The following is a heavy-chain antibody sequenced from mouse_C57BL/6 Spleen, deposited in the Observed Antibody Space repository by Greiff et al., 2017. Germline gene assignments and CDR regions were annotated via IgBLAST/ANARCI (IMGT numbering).Heavy chain of an antibody. V-gene: IGHV14-4*01. D-gene: IGHD4-1*01. CDR1: GFNIKDDY. CDR2: IDPENGDT. Sequence: VQLQQSGAELVRPGASVKLSCTASGFNIKDDYMHWVKQRPEQGLEWIGWIDPENGDTEYASKFQGKATITADTSSNTAYLQLSSLTSEDTAVYYCTPKPGRGDYAMDYWGQGTSVTVSS. CDR3: TPKPGRGDYAMDY. J-gene: IGHJ4*01.